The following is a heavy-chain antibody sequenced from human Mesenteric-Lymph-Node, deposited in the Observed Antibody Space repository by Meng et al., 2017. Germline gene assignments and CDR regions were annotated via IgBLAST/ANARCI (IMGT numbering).Heavy chain of an antibody. D-gene: IGHD2-15*01. CDR3: AISQYCSGGSCYGEYFQH. J-gene: IGHJ1*01. Sequence: SETLSLTCTVSGGSISSYSWSWIRQPAGKGLEWIGRIYNSGSTNYNPSLKSRVTMSVDTSKNQFSLKLSSVTAADTAVYSCAISQYCSGGSCYGEYFQHWGQGTLVTVSS. V-gene: IGHV4-4*07. CDR1: GGSISSYS. CDR2: IYNSGST.